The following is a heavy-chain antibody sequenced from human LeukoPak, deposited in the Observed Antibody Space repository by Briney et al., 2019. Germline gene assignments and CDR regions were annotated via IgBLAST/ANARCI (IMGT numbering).Heavy chain of an antibody. CDR3: ARDQVGATSGPPFYY. D-gene: IGHD1-26*01. CDR2: IWYDGSNK. J-gene: IGHJ4*02. Sequence: PGGSLRLSCAASGFTFSSYGMHWVRQAPGKGLEWVAVIWYDGSNKYYADSVKGRFTISRDNSKNTLYLQMNSLRAEDTAVYYCARDQVGATSGPPFYYWGQGTLVTVSS. CDR1: GFTFSSYG. V-gene: IGHV3-33*01.